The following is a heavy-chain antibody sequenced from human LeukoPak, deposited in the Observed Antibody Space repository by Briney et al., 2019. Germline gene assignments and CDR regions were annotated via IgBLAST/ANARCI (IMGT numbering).Heavy chain of an antibody. CDR1: GGSISSGSYY. CDR2: IYTSGST. V-gene: IGHV4-61*02. CDR3: AREEQQLVRRGYFQH. J-gene: IGHJ1*01. D-gene: IGHD6-13*01. Sequence: SQTLSLTCTVSGGSISSGSYYWSWIRQPAGKGLEWIGRIYTSGSTNYNPSLKSRVTISVDTSKNQFSLKLSSVTAADTAVYYCAREEQQLVRRGYFQHWGQGTLVTVSS.